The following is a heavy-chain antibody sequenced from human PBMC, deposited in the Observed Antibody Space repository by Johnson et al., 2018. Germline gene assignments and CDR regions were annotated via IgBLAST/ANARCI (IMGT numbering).Heavy chain of an antibody. D-gene: IGHD3-22*01. CDR3: ASRYYDPSGFFAYFQH. CDR2: IKQDESEK. J-gene: IGHJ1*01. CDR1: GFTFSNYW. Sequence: VQLVESGGGLVQPGGSLRLSCVASGFTFSNYWMSWVRQAPGKGLGGVANIKQDESEKYYVDSVKGRFTISRDNAKNSLFLQMNSLRAEDRAVYYCASRYYDPSGFFAYFQHWGQGTLVTVSS. V-gene: IGHV3-7*01.